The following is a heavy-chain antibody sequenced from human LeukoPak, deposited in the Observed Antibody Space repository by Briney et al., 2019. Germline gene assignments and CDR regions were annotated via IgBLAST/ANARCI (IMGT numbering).Heavy chain of an antibody. CDR1: GDSISSGDYY. D-gene: IGHD3-22*01. J-gene: IGHJ3*02. Sequence: PSETLSLTCTISGDSISSGDYYWSWIRQPAGKGLEWIGRISSSGSTNYNPSLKSRVTISVDTSKNQFSLKLSSVTAADTAVYFCARGPYSYDSSGAFDIWGQGTMVTVSS. V-gene: IGHV4-61*02. CDR2: ISSSGST. CDR3: ARGPYSYDSSGAFDI.